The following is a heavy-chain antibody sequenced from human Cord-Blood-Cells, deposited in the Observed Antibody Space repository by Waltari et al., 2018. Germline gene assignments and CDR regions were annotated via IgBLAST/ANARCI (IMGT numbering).Heavy chain of an antibody. CDR3: ARASNYYDSSGYPRFRDAFDI. Sequence: QVQLVQSGAEVKKPGSSVKVFCKASGGTFSRHAICWVRQAPGAGLEWMGGIIPIFGTANYAQKFQGRVTITADKSTSTAYMELSSLRSEDTAVYYCARASNYYDSSGYPRFRDAFDIWGQGTMVTVSS. D-gene: IGHD3-22*01. J-gene: IGHJ3*02. V-gene: IGHV1-69*06. CDR1: GGTFSRHA. CDR2: IIPIFGTA.